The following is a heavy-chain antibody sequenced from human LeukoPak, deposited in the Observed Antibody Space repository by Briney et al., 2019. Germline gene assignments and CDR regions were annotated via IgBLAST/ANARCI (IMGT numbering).Heavy chain of an antibody. CDR2: ISSSGSTI. Sequence: GGSLRLSCAASGFTFSDYYMSWIRQAPGKGLEWVSYISSSGSTIYYADSVKGRFTISKDNAKNSLYLQMNSLRAEDTAVYYCARDLDIVAIGGAFDIWGQGTMVTVSS. V-gene: IGHV3-11*01. CDR3: ARDLDIVAIGGAFDI. J-gene: IGHJ3*02. D-gene: IGHD2-2*03. CDR1: GFTFSDYY.